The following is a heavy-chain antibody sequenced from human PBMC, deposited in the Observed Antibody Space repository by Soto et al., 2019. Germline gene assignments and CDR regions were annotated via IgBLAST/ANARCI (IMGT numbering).Heavy chain of an antibody. D-gene: IGHD5-18*01. V-gene: IGHV3-33*01. CDR3: ARDCGYSYGYPYYYGMDV. Sequence: GGSLRLSCAASGFTFSSYGMHWVRQAPGKGLEWVAVIWYDGSNKYYADSVKGRFTISRDNSKNTLHLQMNSLRAEDTAVYYCARDCGYSYGYPYYYGMDVWGQGTTVTVSS. CDR2: IWYDGSNK. J-gene: IGHJ6*02. CDR1: GFTFSSYG.